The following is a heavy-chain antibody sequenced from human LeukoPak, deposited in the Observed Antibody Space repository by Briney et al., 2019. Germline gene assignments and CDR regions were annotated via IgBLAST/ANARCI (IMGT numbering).Heavy chain of an antibody. CDR2: IYYSGST. Sequence: SESLSLTCTVSGGSISSSSYSWGWIRQPPGKGLEWIGSIYYSGSTYYNPSLKSRVTISVDTSKNQFSLKLSSVTAADTAMYYCARLTVAGYYFDYWGQGTLVTVSS. CDR3: ARLTVAGYYFDY. V-gene: IGHV4-39*01. D-gene: IGHD6-19*01. J-gene: IGHJ4*02. CDR1: GGSISSSSYS.